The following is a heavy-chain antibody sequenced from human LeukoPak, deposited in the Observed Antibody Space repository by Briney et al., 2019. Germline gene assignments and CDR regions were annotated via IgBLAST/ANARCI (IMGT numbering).Heavy chain of an antibody. CDR2: INGNGGST. Sequence: GGSLRLSCAASGFTFSNYAMHWVRQAPGKGLEYLSAINGNGGSTYYATSVKGKFTITRDNSKNTLYLQMDSLSAEDMAVFYCARSRGAGSYLDFWGQGTLVTVSS. CDR1: GFTFSNYA. CDR3: ARSRGAGSYLDF. D-gene: IGHD3-10*01. V-gene: IGHV3-64*01. J-gene: IGHJ4*02.